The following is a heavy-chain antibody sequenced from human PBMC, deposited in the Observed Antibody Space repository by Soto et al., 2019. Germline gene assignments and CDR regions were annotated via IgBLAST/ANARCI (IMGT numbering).Heavy chain of an antibody. CDR2: ISASGGCT. Sequence: EVQLLDSGGGLVQPGGSLRLSCAASGFTFSNYVMNWVRQAPGKGLDWVSAISASGGCTYYADSVKGRFTISRDNSTNTQYLQMSMLRAEDTAVYYCAKGPLGSGSVIDYWVQGTLGTFSS. D-gene: IGHD3-3*01. V-gene: IGHV3-23*01. J-gene: IGHJ4*02. CDR1: GFTFSNYV. CDR3: AKGPLGSGSVIDY.